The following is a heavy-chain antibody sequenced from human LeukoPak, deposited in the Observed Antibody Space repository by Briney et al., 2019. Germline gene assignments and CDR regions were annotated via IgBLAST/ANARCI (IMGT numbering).Heavy chain of an antibody. Sequence: SQTLSLTCTVSGGSISSGDYYWSWIRQPPGKGLEWIGYIYYSGSTYYIPSLKSRVTISVDTSKNQFSLKLSSVTAADTAVYYCARDRIVVVVAASILYGFDPWGQGTLVTVSS. CDR3: ARDRIVVVVAASILYGFDP. CDR2: IYYSGST. D-gene: IGHD2-15*01. J-gene: IGHJ5*02. CDR1: GGSISSGDYY. V-gene: IGHV4-30-4*08.